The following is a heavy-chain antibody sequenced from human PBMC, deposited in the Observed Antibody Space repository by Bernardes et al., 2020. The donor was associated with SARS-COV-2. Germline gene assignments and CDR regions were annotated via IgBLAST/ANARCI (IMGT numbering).Heavy chain of an antibody. CDR1: GGSFSGYY. J-gene: IGHJ5*02. D-gene: IGHD2-2*01. V-gene: IGHV4-34*01. CDR2: INHSGST. CDR3: ARWDIVVVPAAISGFDP. Sequence: SETLSLTCAVYGGSFSGYYWSWIRQPPGKGLEWIGEINHSGSTNYNPSLKSRVTISVDTSKNQFSLKLSSVTAADTAVYYCARWDIVVVPAAISGFDPWGKGTMVTVS.